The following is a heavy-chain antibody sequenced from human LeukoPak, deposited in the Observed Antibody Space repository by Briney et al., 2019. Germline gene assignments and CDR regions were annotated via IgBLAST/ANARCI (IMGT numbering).Heavy chain of an antibody. CDR2: IIPIFGTA. Sequence: SVRVSCTATGGTFSSYAISWGREAPVHWLEWMGGIIPIFGTATSAQKFQGRVTITTDESTSTAYMELSSLRSEDTAVYYCAQTPPLNPTYYYDSSGYYSSNGYMDVWGKGTTVTVSS. V-gene: IGHV1-69*05. CDR3: AQTPPLNPTYYYDSSGYYSSNGYMDV. J-gene: IGHJ6*03. CDR1: GGTFSSYA. D-gene: IGHD3-22*01.